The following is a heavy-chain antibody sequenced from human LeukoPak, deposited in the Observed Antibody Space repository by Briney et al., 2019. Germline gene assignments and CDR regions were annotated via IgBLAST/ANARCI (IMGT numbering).Heavy chain of an antibody. CDR1: GGSIGSYY. Sequence: KPSETLSLTCTVSGGSIGSYYWSWIRQPPGKGLEWIGYIYYSGSTNYNPSLKSRVTISVDTSKNQFSLKLSSVTAADTAVHYCARADRALVDAFDIWGQGTMVTVSS. CDR3: ARADRALVDAFDI. V-gene: IGHV4-59*01. J-gene: IGHJ3*02. CDR2: IYYSGST.